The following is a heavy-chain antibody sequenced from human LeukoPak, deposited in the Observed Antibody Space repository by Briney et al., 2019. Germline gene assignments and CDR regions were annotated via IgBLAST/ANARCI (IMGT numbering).Heavy chain of an antibody. J-gene: IGHJ6*02. CDR3: ARSSDDYGDYGYYYYGMDV. CDR2: ISAYNGNT. D-gene: IGHD4-17*01. CDR1: GYTFTNYG. Sequence: ASVKVSCKASGYTFTNYGISWVRRAPGQGLEWMGWISAYNGNTNYAQKLQGRVTMTTDTSTSTAYMELRSLRSDDTAVYYCARSSDDYGDYGYYYYGMDVWGQGTTVTVSS. V-gene: IGHV1-18*01.